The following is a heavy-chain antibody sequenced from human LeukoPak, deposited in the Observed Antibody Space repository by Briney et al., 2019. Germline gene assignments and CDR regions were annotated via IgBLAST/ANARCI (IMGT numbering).Heavy chain of an antibody. D-gene: IGHD3-16*01. Sequence: GGSLRLSCVASGFIFDDSLMHWVRQAPGKGLEWISLISRDGSTPYYADSVKGRFTISRDNSKNSLLLQMNSLTPEDTAVYYCARDIRGNYFDSWGQGTLVTVSS. V-gene: IGHV3-43*01. CDR2: ISRDGSTP. CDR1: GFIFDDSL. J-gene: IGHJ4*02. CDR3: ARDIRGNYFDS.